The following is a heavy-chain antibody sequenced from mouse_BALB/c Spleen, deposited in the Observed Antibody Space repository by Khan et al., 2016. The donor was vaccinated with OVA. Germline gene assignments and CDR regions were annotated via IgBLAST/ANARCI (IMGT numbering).Heavy chain of an antibody. J-gene: IGHJ2*01. V-gene: IGHV2-9*02. CDR3: AREGRHNNYVEY. Sequence: QVQLQQSGPGLVAPSQSLSITCTVSGFSLTSYGIQWLRQPPGKDLEWLGVIWSSGNTYYNSALMSRLSISKDNSKSQDLLKMNSLQTEDTAIYYCAREGRHNNYVEYWGQGTTLTVSS. D-gene: IGHD6-1*01. CDR2: IWSSGNT. CDR1: GFSLTSYG.